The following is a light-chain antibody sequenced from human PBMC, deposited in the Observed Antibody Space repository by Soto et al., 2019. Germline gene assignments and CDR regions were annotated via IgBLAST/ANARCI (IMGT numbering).Light chain of an antibody. Sequence: DIQMTQSPSTLSASLGDRVTITCRASQSISSWLAWYQQKPGKAPKLLIYKASSLESGVPSRFSGSGSRTEFTLTTSSLQPDDFATYYCQQYNSYPWTFGQGTKVEIK. CDR2: KAS. V-gene: IGKV1-5*03. CDR1: QSISSW. CDR3: QQYNSYPWT. J-gene: IGKJ1*01.